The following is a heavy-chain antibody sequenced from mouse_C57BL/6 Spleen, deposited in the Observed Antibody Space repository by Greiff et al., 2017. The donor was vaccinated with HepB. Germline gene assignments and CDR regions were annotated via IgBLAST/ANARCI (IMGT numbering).Heavy chain of an antibody. D-gene: IGHD2-5*01. Sequence: VQLQQSGPVLVKPGASVKMSCKASGYTFTDYYMNWVKQSHGKSLEWIGVINPYNGGTSYNQKFKGKATLTVDKSSSTAYMELNSLTSEDSAVYYCARYSNWYFDVWGTGTTVTVSS. CDR3: ARYSNWYFDV. CDR2: INPYNGGT. CDR1: GYTFTDYY. J-gene: IGHJ1*03. V-gene: IGHV1-19*01.